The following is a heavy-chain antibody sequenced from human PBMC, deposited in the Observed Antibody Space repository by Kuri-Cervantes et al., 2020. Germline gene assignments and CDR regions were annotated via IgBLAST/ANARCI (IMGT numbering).Heavy chain of an antibody. CDR2: MNPNSGNT. V-gene: IGHV1-8*01. CDR3: ARTLSSSWYEGFRYYYYGMDV. J-gene: IGHJ6*02. Sequence: GGSLRLSCKASGYTFTSYDINWVRQATGQGLEWMGWMNPNSGNTGYAQKFQGRVTMTRNTSISTAYMELSRLRSDDTAVYYCARTLSSSWYEGFRYYYYGMDVWGQGTTVTVSS. CDR1: GYTFTSYD. D-gene: IGHD6-13*01.